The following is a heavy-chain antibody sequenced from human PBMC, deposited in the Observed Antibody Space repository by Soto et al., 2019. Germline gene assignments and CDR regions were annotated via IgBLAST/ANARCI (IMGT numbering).Heavy chain of an antibody. J-gene: IGHJ5*01. D-gene: IGHD3-22*01. V-gene: IGHV3-74*01. CDR2: ISPDGSNT. Sequence: EVQLVESGGGLVQPGGSLRLSCAASGFTFSTYWRHWVRQAPGEGLVWFSRISPDGSNTKYADSVKGRFTISRDNAKHTLYLQMNSLRAEDAADDYSVGRCSSVQIDSWGQGTLVTVSS. CDR1: GFTFSTYW. CDR3: VGRCSSVQIDS.